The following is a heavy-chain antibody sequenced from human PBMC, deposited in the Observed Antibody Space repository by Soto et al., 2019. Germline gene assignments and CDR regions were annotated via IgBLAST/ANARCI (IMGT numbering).Heavy chain of an antibody. CDR3: ARGFVAAAGVKGWYFDL. CDR1: GGTFSSYA. Sequence: QVQLVQSGAEVKKPGSSVKVSCKASGGTFSSYAISWVRQAPGQGLEWMGGIIPIFGTANYAQKFQGRVTITADESTSTADMGLGSPRSEDTAVYYCARGFVAAAGVKGWYFDLWGRGTLVTVSS. D-gene: IGHD6-13*01. CDR2: IIPIFGTA. V-gene: IGHV1-69*12. J-gene: IGHJ2*01.